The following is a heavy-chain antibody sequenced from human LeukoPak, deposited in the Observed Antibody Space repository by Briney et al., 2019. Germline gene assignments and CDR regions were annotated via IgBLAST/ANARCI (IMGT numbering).Heavy chain of an antibody. Sequence: GGSLRLSCSASGFTFSTYAMHWVRQAPGKGLEYVSAISTNGDSTYYADSVKGRFTISRDNSKNTLFLQMSSLRTEDTAVYYCYGANAEHWGQGTLVTVSS. CDR1: GFTFSTYA. CDR2: ISTNGDST. J-gene: IGHJ1*01. V-gene: IGHV3-64D*09. D-gene: IGHD4-23*01. CDR3: YGANAEH.